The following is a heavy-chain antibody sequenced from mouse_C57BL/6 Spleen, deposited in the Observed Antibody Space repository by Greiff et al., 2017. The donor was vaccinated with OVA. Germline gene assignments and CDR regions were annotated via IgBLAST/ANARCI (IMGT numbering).Heavy chain of an antibody. Sequence: EVMLVESGGGLVKPGGSLKLSCAASGFPFSSSAMSWVRQTPEKRLEWVATISDGGSYTYYPDNVKGRFTISRDNAKNNLYLQMSHLKSEDTAMYYCARGGYGSSYDFDYWGQGTTLTVSS. CDR1: GFPFSSSA. CDR2: ISDGGSYT. V-gene: IGHV5-4*03. D-gene: IGHD1-1*01. CDR3: ARGGYGSSYDFDY. J-gene: IGHJ2*01.